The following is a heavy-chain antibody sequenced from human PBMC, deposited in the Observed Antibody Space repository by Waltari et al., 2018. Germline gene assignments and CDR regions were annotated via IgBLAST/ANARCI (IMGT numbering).Heavy chain of an antibody. D-gene: IGHD3-3*01. J-gene: IGHJ3*02. CDR2: IYYSGST. CDR3: ARHRLRSTIFGVIPGGFDI. CDR1: GGSISSYY. Sequence: QVQLQESGPGLAKPSETLSLTCTVSGGSISSYYWSWIRQPPGKGLEWIGYIYYSGSTNSNPSVKSRVTISVDTSKNQFSLKLSSVTAADTAVYYCARHRLRSTIFGVIPGGFDIWGQGTMVTVSS. V-gene: IGHV4-59*08.